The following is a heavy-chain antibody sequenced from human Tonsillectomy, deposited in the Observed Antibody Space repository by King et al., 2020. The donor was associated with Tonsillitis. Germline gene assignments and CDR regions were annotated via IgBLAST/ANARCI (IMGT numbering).Heavy chain of an antibody. Sequence: VQLVESGGGLVKPGGSLRLSCAASGFTFSDYYMSWIRQAPGKGLEWVSYISSSSSYTNYADSVKGRFTISRDNAKNSLFLQMNSLMAEDTAVYYCARVSPQDYFDYWGQGTLVTVSS. J-gene: IGHJ4*02. CDR3: ARVSPQDYFDY. CDR2: ISSSSSYT. V-gene: IGHV3-11*05. CDR1: GFTFSDYY.